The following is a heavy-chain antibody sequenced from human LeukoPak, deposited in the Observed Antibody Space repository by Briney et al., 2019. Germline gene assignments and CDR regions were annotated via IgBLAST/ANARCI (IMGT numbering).Heavy chain of an antibody. CDR2: IIPILGIA. CDR3: ARGRKPHYYGSGIDMGN. CDR1: GGTFSSYA. V-gene: IGHV1-69*04. D-gene: IGHD3-10*01. J-gene: IGHJ4*02. Sequence: SVKVSCKASGGTFSSYAISWVRQAPGQGLEWMGRIIPILGIANYAQKFQGRVTITADKSTSTAYMELSSLRSEDTAVYYCARGRKPHYYGSGIDMGNWGQGTLVTVSS.